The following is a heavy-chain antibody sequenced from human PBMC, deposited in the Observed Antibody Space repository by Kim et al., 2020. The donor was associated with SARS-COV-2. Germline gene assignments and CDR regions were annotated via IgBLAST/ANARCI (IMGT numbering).Heavy chain of an antibody. J-gene: IGHJ4*02. D-gene: IGHD6-13*01. CDR3: ARSPSRIAAAVAY. V-gene: IGHV4-39*01. CDR2: IYYSGST. CDR1: GGSISSSSYY. Sequence: SETLSLTCTVSGGSISSSSYYWGWIRQPPGKGLEWIGSIYYSGSTYYNPSLKSRVTISVDTSKNQFSLKLSSVTAADTAVYYCARSPSRIAAAVAYWGQGTLVTVSS.